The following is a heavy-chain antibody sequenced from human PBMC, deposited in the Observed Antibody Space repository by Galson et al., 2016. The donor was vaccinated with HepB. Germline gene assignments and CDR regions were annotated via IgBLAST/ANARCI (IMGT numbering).Heavy chain of an antibody. CDR2: VYSNGAT. D-gene: IGHD7-27*01. Sequence: SETLSLTCTVSGGSISSYYWSWIRQTPGKGLEWIGYVYSNGATNYNTSFKSRVTISVDLSKNQFSLNLNSVTAADTAVYYCARDLNWGKWNYFDYWGQGTLVTVSS. CDR3: ARDLNWGKWNYFDY. J-gene: IGHJ4*02. V-gene: IGHV4-59*01. CDR1: GGSISSYY.